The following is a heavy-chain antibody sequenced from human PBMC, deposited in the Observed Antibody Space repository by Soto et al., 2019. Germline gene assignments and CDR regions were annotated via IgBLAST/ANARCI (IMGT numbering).Heavy chain of an antibody. CDR3: EYSSTPFDY. CDR2: MSGSGGST. V-gene: IGHV3-23*01. CDR1: GFTFSSYA. Sequence: GSLILSCAASGFTFSSYAMSWVRQAPGKGREGVSAMSGSGGSTYYADSVKGRFAISRDNSKNTLYLQMNSLRAEDTAVYYCEYSSTPFDYWGQGTLVTVSS. J-gene: IGHJ4*02. D-gene: IGHD6-13*01.